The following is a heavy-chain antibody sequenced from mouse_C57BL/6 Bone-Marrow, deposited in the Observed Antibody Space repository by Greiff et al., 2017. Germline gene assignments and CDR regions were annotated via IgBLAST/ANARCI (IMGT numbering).Heavy chain of an antibody. Sequence: QVQLKESGAELAKPGASVKLSCKASGYTFTSYWMHWVKQRPGQGLEWIGYINPSSGYTKYNQKFKDKATLTADKSSSTAYMQLSSLTYEDSAVYYCATGITTVVESLYYYAMDYWGQGTSVTVSS. D-gene: IGHD1-1*01. V-gene: IGHV1-7*01. CDR3: ATGITTVVESLYYYAMDY. CDR2: INPSSGYT. CDR1: GYTFTSYW. J-gene: IGHJ4*01.